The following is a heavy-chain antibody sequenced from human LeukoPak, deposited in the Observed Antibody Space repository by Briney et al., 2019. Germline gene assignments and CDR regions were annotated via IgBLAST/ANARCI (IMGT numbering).Heavy chain of an antibody. CDR1: GGSISSYY. V-gene: IGHV4-4*07. CDR2: IYTSGST. D-gene: IGHD3-9*01. CDR3: AREYYDILTGYGIHRYFDL. Sequence: SETLSLTCTVSGGSISSYYWSWIRQPAGKGLEWIGRIYTSGSTNYNPSLKSRVTMSVDTSKNQFSLKLSSVTVADTAVYYCAREYYDILTGYGIHRYFDLWGRGTLVTVSS. J-gene: IGHJ2*01.